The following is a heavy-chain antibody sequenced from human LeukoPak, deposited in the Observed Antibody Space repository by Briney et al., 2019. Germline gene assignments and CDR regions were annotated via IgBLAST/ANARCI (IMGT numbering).Heavy chain of an antibody. CDR3: AKDQGYYGSGSYKEYFQH. V-gene: IGHV3-74*01. D-gene: IGHD3-10*01. CDR2: IDGDGSDT. Sequence: GGSLRLSCAASGFVFSSYRLHWVRQAPGKGPVWVSHIDGDGSDTDYADSVKGRFTTSRDNSKNTLYLQMNSLRAEDTAVYYCAKDQGYYGSGSYKEYFQHWGQGTLVTVSS. J-gene: IGHJ1*01. CDR1: GFVFSSYR.